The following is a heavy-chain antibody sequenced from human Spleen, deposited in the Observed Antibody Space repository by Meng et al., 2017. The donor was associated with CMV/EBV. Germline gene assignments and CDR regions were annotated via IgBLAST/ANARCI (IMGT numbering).Heavy chain of an antibody. J-gene: IGHJ6*02. CDR3: ARGIVVVSPLSGNYCDMDV. CDR1: GFTVSSNY. V-gene: IGHV3-53*01. D-gene: IGHD2-15*01. Sequence: GESLKISCAASGFTVSSNYMSWVRQAPGKGLEWVSVIYSGGSTYYADSVKGRFTISRDNSKNTLYLQMNSLRAEDTAVYNCARGIVVVSPLSGNYCDMDVWGQGTTVTVSS. CDR2: IYSGGST.